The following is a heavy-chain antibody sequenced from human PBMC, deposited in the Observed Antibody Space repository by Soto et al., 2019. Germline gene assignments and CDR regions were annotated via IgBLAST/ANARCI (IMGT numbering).Heavy chain of an antibody. D-gene: IGHD3-22*01. Sequence: HGESLKISCKGSGYSFTSYWISWVRQMPGKGLEWMGRIDPSDSYTNYSPSFQGHVTISADKSISTAYLQWSSLKASDTAMYYCARHGGAYYYDSSGYFLDYWGQGTLVTVSS. V-gene: IGHV5-10-1*01. J-gene: IGHJ4*02. CDR1: GYSFTSYW. CDR3: ARHGGAYYYDSSGYFLDY. CDR2: IDPSDSYT.